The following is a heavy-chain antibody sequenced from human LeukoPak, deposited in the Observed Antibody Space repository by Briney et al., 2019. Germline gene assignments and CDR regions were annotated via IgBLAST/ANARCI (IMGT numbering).Heavy chain of an antibody. CDR3: AKSPARIVGCFDY. CDR1: GSTFSSYW. V-gene: IGHV3-74*01. J-gene: IGHJ4*02. Sequence: GGSLRLSCTAPGSTFSSYWMPWVRQAPGKGLVWVSRINSDGSSTTYADSVKGHFTISRDNSKNTLYLQMSSLRAEDTAVYYCAKSPARIVGCFDYWGQGTLVTVSS. D-gene: IGHD1-26*01. CDR2: INSDGSST.